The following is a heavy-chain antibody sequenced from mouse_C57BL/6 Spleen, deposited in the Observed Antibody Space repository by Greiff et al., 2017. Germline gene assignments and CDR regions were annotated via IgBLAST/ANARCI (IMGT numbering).Heavy chain of an antibody. V-gene: IGHV5-16*01. CDR1: GFTFSDYY. CDR2: INYDGSST. J-gene: IGHJ4*01. Sequence: EVNVVESEGGLVQPGSSMKLSCTASGFTFSDYYMAWVRQVPEKGLEWVANINYDGSSTYYLDSLTSRFIISRDNAKNILYLQMNNLKTEDTAMDYCVREGGGYAMDYWGQGTSVTVSS. CDR3: VREGGGYAMDY.